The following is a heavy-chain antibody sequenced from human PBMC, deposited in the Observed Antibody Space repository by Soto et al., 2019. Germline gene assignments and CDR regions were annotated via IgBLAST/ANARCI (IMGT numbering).Heavy chain of an antibody. Sequence: GGSLRLSCAASGFTFSSYAMSWVSQAPGKGLEWVSAISGSGGSTYYADSVKGRFTISRDNSKNTLYLQMNSLRAEDTAVYYCAKGPHTARYSSSSDYYFDYWGQGTLVTVSS. D-gene: IGHD6-6*01. J-gene: IGHJ4*02. CDR3: AKGPHTARYSSSSDYYFDY. V-gene: IGHV3-23*01. CDR1: GFTFSSYA. CDR2: ISGSGGST.